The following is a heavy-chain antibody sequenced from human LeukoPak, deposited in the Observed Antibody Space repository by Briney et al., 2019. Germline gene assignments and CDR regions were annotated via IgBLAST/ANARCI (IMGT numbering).Heavy chain of an antibody. V-gene: IGHV3-30*18. CDR2: ISYDGSNK. Sequence: GGSLRLSCAASGFTFSSYGMHWVRQAPGKGLEWVAVISYDGSNKYYADSMKGRFTISRDNSKNTLYLQMNSLRAEDTAVYYCAKAGRNDDILTGYYAVGYWGQGTLVTVSS. CDR3: AKAGRNDDILTGYYAVGY. CDR1: GFTFSSYG. J-gene: IGHJ4*02. D-gene: IGHD3-9*01.